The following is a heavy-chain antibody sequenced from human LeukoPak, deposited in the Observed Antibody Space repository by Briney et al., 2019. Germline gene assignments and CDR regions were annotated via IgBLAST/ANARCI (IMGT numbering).Heavy chain of an antibody. Sequence: PSETLSLTCTVSGGSISSYYWSWIRQPPGKGLEWIGEINHSGSTNYNPSLKSRVTISVDTSKNQFSLKLSSVTAADTAVYYCASRQWLSPFDYWGQGTLVTVSS. CDR2: INHSGST. CDR3: ASRQWLSPFDY. V-gene: IGHV4-34*01. J-gene: IGHJ4*02. CDR1: GGSISSYY. D-gene: IGHD6-19*01.